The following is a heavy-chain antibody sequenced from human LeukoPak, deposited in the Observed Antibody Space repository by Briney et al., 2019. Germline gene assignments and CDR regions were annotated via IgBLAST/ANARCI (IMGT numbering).Heavy chain of an antibody. Sequence: GSVKVSCKASGYTFTTYGITWVRQAPGQGLEWMGWISAYNGNRNYAQKPQGRVTMTTDTSTSTAYMELRSLRSDDTAVYYCARALVDGYKELGYWGQGTLVTVSS. J-gene: IGHJ4*02. CDR1: GYTFTTYG. CDR2: ISAYNGNR. CDR3: ARALVDGYKELGY. D-gene: IGHD5-24*01. V-gene: IGHV1-18*01.